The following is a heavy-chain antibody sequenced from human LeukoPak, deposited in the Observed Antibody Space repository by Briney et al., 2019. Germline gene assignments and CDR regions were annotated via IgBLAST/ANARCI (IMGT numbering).Heavy chain of an antibody. Sequence: GESLKISCKGSGYSFTNYWIGWVRQMPGKGLEWMGIIYPGDSDTRYSPSFQGQVTISADKSISTAYLQWSSLKASDTAMYYCARLGAMGLDYYDSSAGVHAFDIWGQGTMVTVSS. V-gene: IGHV5-51*01. J-gene: IGHJ3*02. CDR2: IYPGDSDT. CDR3: ARLGAMGLDYYDSSAGVHAFDI. D-gene: IGHD3-22*01. CDR1: GYSFTNYW.